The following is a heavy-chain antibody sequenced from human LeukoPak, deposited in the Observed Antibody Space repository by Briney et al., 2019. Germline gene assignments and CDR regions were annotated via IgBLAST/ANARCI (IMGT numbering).Heavy chain of an antibody. Sequence: NPSETLSLTCTVSGGSISSYYWSWIRQPPGKGLEWIGYIYYSGSTNSNPSLKSRVTISVDTSKNQFSLNLTSVTAADTALYYCARHRKSARNYLYYYMDVWGKGTTVTVSS. V-gene: IGHV4-59*08. J-gene: IGHJ6*03. D-gene: IGHD6-6*01. CDR3: ARHRKSARNYLYYYMDV. CDR2: IYYSGST. CDR1: GGSISSYY.